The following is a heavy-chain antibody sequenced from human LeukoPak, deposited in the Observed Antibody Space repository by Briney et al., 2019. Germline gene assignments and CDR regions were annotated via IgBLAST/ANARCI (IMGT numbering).Heavy chain of an antibody. Sequence: GESRKISCKGSGYSFTSYGIGWARQMPGKGLEWMGIIYPGDSDTRYSTSFQGQVTISADKSISTAYLQWSSLKASDTAMYYCARQRTGDIAAQGYWGQGTLVTVSS. D-gene: IGHD6-6*01. CDR2: IYPGDSDT. CDR1: GYSFTSYG. J-gene: IGHJ4*02. V-gene: IGHV5-51*01. CDR3: ARQRTGDIAAQGY.